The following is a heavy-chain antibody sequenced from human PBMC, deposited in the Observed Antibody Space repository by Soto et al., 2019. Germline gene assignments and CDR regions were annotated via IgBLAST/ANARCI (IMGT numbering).Heavy chain of an antibody. J-gene: IGHJ4*02. CDR1: GFTFSSYG. CDR3: ARSRYTSSWLLDY. Sequence: GGSLRLSCAASGFTFSSYGMHWVRQAPGKGLEWVAVIWYDGGNKNYADSVKGRFTISRDNSKNTLYLQMNSLRAEDTAVYYCARSRYTSSWLLDYWGQGTLVTVSS. V-gene: IGHV3-33*01. CDR2: IWYDGGNK. D-gene: IGHD6-13*01.